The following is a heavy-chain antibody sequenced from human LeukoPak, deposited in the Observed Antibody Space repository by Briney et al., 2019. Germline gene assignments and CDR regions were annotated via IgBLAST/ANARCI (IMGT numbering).Heavy chain of an antibody. CDR2: INSDGTT. Sequence: GGSLRLSCAASGFTFSSYAIHWVRQAPGKGLGWVAVINSDGTTHFADSVKGRFTISRDNSKSTVYLQMNSLRAEDTAVYYCARGIYDLRPDAWGQGTTVTVSS. CDR1: GFTFSSYA. D-gene: IGHD5-12*01. CDR3: ARGIYDLRPDA. J-gene: IGHJ6*02. V-gene: IGHV3-66*01.